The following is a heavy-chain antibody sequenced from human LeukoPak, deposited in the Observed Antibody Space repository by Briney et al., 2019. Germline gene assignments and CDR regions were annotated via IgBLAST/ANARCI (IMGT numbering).Heavy chain of an antibody. Sequence: TPSETLSLTCTVSGGSISSYYWSWIRQPPGKGLEWIGYIYYSGSTNYNPSLKSRVTISVDTSKNQFSLKLSSVTAADTAVYYCARLTIAAAGTRRFDPWGQGTLVTVSS. V-gene: IGHV4-59*01. CDR1: GGSISSYY. CDR3: ARLTIAAAGTRRFDP. J-gene: IGHJ5*02. CDR2: IYYSGST. D-gene: IGHD6-13*01.